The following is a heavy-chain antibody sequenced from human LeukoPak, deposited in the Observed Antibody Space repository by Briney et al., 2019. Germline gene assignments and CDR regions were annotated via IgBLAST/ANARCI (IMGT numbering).Heavy chain of an antibody. V-gene: IGHV3-53*01. CDR3: ARDSRGWYDAFDI. CDR2: IYSGGST. Sequence: GGSLRLSCAASGFTVSSNYMSWVRQAPGKGLEWVSVIYSGGSTYYADSVKGRFTISRDNSKNTLYLQMNSLRAEDTAVYYCARDSRGWYDAFDIWGQGTMVTASS. D-gene: IGHD6-19*01. J-gene: IGHJ3*02. CDR1: GFTVSSNY.